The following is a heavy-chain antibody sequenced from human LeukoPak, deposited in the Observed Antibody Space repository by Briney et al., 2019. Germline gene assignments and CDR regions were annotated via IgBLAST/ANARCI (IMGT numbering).Heavy chain of an antibody. Sequence: PSETLPPTCTVSGASISTNYWNWIRQAPGKGLEWIGNIYYSGTTSYNPSLKSRVTISVDTSKNQFSLRLSSVTAADTAVYYCARRGDILTDYAFDYWGQGTLVTVSS. V-gene: IGHV4-59*04. CDR3: ARRGDILTDYAFDY. J-gene: IGHJ4*02. D-gene: IGHD3-9*01. CDR1: GASISTNY. CDR2: IYYSGTT.